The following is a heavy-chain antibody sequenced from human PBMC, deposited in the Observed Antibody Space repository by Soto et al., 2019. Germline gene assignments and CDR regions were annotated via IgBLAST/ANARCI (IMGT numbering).Heavy chain of an antibody. CDR2: INHSGST. CDR3: ARRYGSSSYNWFDP. Sequence: SETLSLTCAVYGGSFSGYYRSWIRQPPGKGLEWIGEINHSGSTNYNPSLKSRVTISVDTSKNQFSLKLSSVTAADTAVYYCARRYGSSSYNWFDPWGQGTLVTVSS. D-gene: IGHD6-6*01. CDR1: GGSFSGYY. J-gene: IGHJ5*02. V-gene: IGHV4-34*01.